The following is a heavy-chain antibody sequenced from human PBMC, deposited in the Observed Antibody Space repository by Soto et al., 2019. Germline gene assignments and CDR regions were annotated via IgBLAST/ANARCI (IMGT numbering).Heavy chain of an antibody. CDR1: GFTFSSYG. CDR2: IWYDGSNK. V-gene: IGHV3-33*01. CDR3: ARYRGGGYYYGMDV. Sequence: RWSLRLSCAASGFTFSSYGMHWFRQAPGKGLEWVAVIWYDGSNKYYADSVKGRFTISRDNSKNTLYLQMNSLRAEDTAVYYCARYRGGGYYYGMDVWGQGTTVTVS. D-gene: IGHD3-10*01. J-gene: IGHJ6*02.